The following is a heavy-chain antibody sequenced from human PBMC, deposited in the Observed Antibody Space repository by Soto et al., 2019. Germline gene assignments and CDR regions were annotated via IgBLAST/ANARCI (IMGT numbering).Heavy chain of an antibody. CDR2: IYYSGST. V-gene: IGHV4-59*01. J-gene: IGHJ5*02. CDR3: ARERGGDLDWFDP. CDR1: GGSISSYY. D-gene: IGHD2-21*01. Sequence: QVQLQESGPGLVKPSETLSLTCTVSGGSISSYYWSWIRQPPGKGLEWIGYIYYSGSTNYNPSLKRRVTISVDTSKNQFSLKLSSVTAADTAVYYCARERGGDLDWFDPWGQGTLVTVSS.